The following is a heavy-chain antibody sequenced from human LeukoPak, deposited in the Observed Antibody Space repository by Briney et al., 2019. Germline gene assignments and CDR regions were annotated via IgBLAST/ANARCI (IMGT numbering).Heavy chain of an antibody. CDR2: THYSGST. Sequence: SETLSLTCTVSGGSIGPNYCSWIRQPPGKGLEWIGYTHYSGSTNYNPSLKSRVTISADTSKNQFSLKLSSVTAADTAVYYCARLESPGDYVDYWGQGTLVTVSS. V-gene: IGHV4-59*12. CDR3: ARLESPGDYVDY. CDR1: GGSIGPNY. D-gene: IGHD3-3*01. J-gene: IGHJ4*02.